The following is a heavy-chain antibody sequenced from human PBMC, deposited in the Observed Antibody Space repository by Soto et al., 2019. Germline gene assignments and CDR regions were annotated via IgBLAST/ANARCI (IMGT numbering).Heavy chain of an antibody. CDR2: FRSGGDDDTT. V-gene: IGHV3-23*01. J-gene: IGHJ4*02. Sequence: EVRLLESGGGLVQPGGSLRLSCAASGFTFSSYSMSWVRQAPGKGLEWVSGFRSGGDDDTTYYADSVRGRFTISRDNSKNTLFLQMNSLRAEDTAIYYCAKKVNSGSGSQFFDYWGQGTLVTVSS. CDR1: GFTFSSYS. D-gene: IGHD3-10*01. CDR3: AKKVNSGSGSQFFDY.